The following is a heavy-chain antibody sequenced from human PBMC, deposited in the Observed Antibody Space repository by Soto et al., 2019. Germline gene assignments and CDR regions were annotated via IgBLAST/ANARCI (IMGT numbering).Heavy chain of an antibody. CDR1: GFSLTTSGVG. Sequence: QITLKESGPRLVERTQTLTLTCTVSGFSLTTSGVGVCWIRQPPGKALEWLAFIYWDDDKRYSPSLKSRLTITKDTSKNQVVLTMTNTDPVDTATYYCAHRREVRSSSSWGDFDYWGQGTLVTVS. CDR3: AHRREVRSSSSWGDFDY. D-gene: IGHD6-6*01. J-gene: IGHJ4*02. V-gene: IGHV2-5*02. CDR2: IYWDDDK.